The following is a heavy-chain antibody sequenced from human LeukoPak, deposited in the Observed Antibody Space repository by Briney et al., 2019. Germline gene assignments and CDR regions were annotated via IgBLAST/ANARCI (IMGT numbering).Heavy chain of an antibody. CDR1: GFTFSSYW. CDR2: IKQDGSEK. V-gene: IGHV3-7*01. Sequence: GGSLRLSCVASGFTFSSYWMSWVRQAPGKGLEWVANIKQDGSEKYYVDSVRGRFTISRDSVKNSLYLQMNSLRAEDTAVYYCARGGKFYYDSSGYPGDYWGQGTLVTVSS. D-gene: IGHD3-22*01. J-gene: IGHJ4*02. CDR3: ARGGKFYYDSSGYPGDY.